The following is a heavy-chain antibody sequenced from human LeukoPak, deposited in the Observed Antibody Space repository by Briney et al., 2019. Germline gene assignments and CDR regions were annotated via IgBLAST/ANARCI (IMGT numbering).Heavy chain of an antibody. Sequence: GGSLRLSCAASGFTVSSNYMSWVRQAPGKGLEWVSVIYSGGSTYYADSAKGRFTISRDNSKNTLYLQMNSLRAEDTAVYYCARVDCSSTGCPYYYGMDVWGKGTTVTVSS. V-gene: IGHV3-53*01. D-gene: IGHD2-2*01. CDR1: GFTVSSNY. J-gene: IGHJ6*04. CDR2: IYSGGST. CDR3: ARVDCSSTGCPYYYGMDV.